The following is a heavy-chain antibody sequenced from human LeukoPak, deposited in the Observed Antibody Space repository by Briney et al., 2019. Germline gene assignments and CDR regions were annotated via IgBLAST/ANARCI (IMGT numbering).Heavy chain of an antibody. J-gene: IGHJ5*02. Sequence: PSETLPLTSVVPVGPTSSYYWSWIRQPPGKGLEGMGYFYYSGTTNYNPSLKSRVTISVDTSKNQFSLKLNSVTAADAAVYYCARNLRYYYVSGSAHGWLDPWGQGTLVTVSS. CDR2: FYYSGTT. CDR1: VGPTSSYY. V-gene: IGHV4-59*01. D-gene: IGHD3-10*01. CDR3: ARNLRYYYVSGSAHGWLDP.